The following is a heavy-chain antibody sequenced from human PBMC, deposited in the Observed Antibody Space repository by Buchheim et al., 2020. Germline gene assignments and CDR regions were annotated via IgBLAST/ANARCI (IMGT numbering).Heavy chain of an antibody. J-gene: IGHJ6*02. CDR3: SRTRFYVRGMDV. V-gene: IGHV1-2*02. CDR2: TNPQSGGA. Sequence: QVQLVQSGAEVKKPGASVKVSCKASGYTFTGYYIHWMRRAPGHGLEWMGWTNPQSGGAYLAQKFQGRVTMTRDTSITTAYMELSSLTSDDTAVYYCSRTRFYVRGMDVWGQGTT. D-gene: IGHD5/OR15-5a*01. CDR1: GYTFTGYY.